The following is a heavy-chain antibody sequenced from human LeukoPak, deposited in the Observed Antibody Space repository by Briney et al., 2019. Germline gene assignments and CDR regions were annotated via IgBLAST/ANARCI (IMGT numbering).Heavy chain of an antibody. CDR1: GFTFSSYW. V-gene: IGHV3-7*01. J-gene: IGHJ6*02. CDR3: SRRLCASGSYWSAPCNGMDV. Sequence: GGSLRLSCAASGFTFSSYWMSWVRQAPAKGLEWVANIKQDGSEKYYVDSVKGRFTISRDNAKNSLYLQMNSLRAEDTAVYYCSRRLCASGSYWSAPCNGMDVWGQGTTVTVSS. D-gene: IGHD3-10*01. CDR2: IKQDGSEK.